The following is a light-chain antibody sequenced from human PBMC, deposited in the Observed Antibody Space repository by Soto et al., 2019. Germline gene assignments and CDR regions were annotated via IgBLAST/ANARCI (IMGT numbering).Light chain of an antibody. V-gene: IGKV1-39*01. CDR1: QYIGTS. CDR2: DAS. J-gene: IGKJ5*01. Sequence: DIQMTQSASSLSVSVGDRVTITCLASQYIGTSLNWYQQKPGNAPNLLIYDASRLQSGVPSWFSGSGSGTDFTLTVTSLQPEDFGTYYCQQSYSTPTFGQGTLLE. CDR3: QQSYSTPT.